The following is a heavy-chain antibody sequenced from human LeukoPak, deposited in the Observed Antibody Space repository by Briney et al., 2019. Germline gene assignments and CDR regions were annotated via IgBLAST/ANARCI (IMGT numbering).Heavy chain of an antibody. J-gene: IGHJ4*02. V-gene: IGHV3-21*01. CDR2: ISSSSSTI. CDR1: GFTFRSYS. CDR3: ARGALDFDY. Sequence: GGSLRLSCAASGFTFRSYSMNWVRQAPGKGLEWVSSISSSSSTIYYADSVKGRFTISRDNAKNSLYLEMNSLRAEDTAVYYCARGALDFDYWGQGTLVTVSS.